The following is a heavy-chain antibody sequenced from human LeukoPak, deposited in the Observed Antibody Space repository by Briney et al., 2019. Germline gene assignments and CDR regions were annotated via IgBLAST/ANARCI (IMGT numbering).Heavy chain of an antibody. V-gene: IGHV1-46*01. D-gene: IGHD2-2*01. Sequence: ASVKVSCKASGYTFTSYYMHWVRQAPGQGLEWMGIINPSGGSTSYAQKFQGRVTITRDTSASTAYMELSSLRSEDTAVYYCARDSGYQLLWYWGQGTLVTVSS. CDR1: GYTFTSYY. CDR3: ARDSGYQLLWY. CDR2: INPSGGST. J-gene: IGHJ4*02.